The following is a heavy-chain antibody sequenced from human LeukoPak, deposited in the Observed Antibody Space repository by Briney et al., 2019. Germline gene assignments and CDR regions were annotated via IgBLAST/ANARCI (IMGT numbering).Heavy chain of an antibody. CDR3: ARLPLDIVVVPAAMVHYYYYGMDV. Sequence: SVKVSCKASGGTFSSYAISWVRQAPGQGLEWMGGIIPILGTANYAQKFQGRVTITADESTSTAYMELSSLRSEDTAVYYCARLPLDIVVVPAAMVHYYYYGMDVWGKGTTVTVSS. CDR2: IIPILGTA. CDR1: GGTFSSYA. V-gene: IGHV1-69*13. J-gene: IGHJ6*04. D-gene: IGHD2-2*01.